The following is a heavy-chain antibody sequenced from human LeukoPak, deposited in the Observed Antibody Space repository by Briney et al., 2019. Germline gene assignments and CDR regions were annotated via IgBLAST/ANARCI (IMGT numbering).Heavy chain of an antibody. V-gene: IGHV4-39*07. D-gene: IGHD1-26*01. CDR2: IYYSGST. CDR1: GGSISSSSYY. Sequence: SETLSLTCTVSGGSISSSSYYWGWIRQPPGKGLEWIGSIYYSGSTYYNPSLKSRVTISVDTSKNQFSLKLSSVTAADTAVYYCAREISHLFVIPRGSYNDAFDIWGQGTMVTVSS. CDR3: AREISHLFVIPRGSYNDAFDI. J-gene: IGHJ3*02.